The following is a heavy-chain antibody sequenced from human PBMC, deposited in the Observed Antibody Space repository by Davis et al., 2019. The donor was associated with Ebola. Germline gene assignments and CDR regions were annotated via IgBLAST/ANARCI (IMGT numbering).Heavy chain of an antibody. V-gene: IGHV3-30*03. CDR3: ATDRNWDFDY. J-gene: IGHJ4*02. CDR2: ISFEGSNK. D-gene: IGHD7-27*01. CDR1: GFTFSSYV. Sequence: GGSLRLSCAASGFTFSSYVMNWVRQAPGKGLEWVAVISFEGSNKYYADSVKGRFTISRDNAKNSLYLQMNSLRDEDTAVYYCATDRNWDFDYWGQGTLVTVSS.